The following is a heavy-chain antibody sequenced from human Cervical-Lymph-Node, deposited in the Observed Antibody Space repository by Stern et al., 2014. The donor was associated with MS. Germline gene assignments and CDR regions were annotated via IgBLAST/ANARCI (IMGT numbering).Heavy chain of an antibody. CDR3: ARARGYCSSTSCQPYYYYGMDV. V-gene: IGHV3-30-3*01. CDR2: ISYDGSNK. D-gene: IGHD2-2*01. CDR1: GFTFSSYA. J-gene: IGHJ6*02. Sequence: QVQLVQSGGGVVQPGRSLRLSCAASGFTFSSYAMHWVRQAPGKGLEWVAVISYDGSNKYYADSVKGRFTISRDNSKNTLYLQMNSLRAEDTAVYYCARARGYCSSTSCQPYYYYGMDVWGQGTTVTVSS.